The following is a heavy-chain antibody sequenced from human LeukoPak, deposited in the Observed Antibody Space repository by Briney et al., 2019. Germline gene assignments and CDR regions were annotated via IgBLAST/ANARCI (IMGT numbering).Heavy chain of an antibody. D-gene: IGHD3-16*01. CDR2: IYYSGST. J-gene: IGHJ4*02. CDR3: ATLSGPGETHDF. Sequence: PSETLSLTCTVSGGSISSYYWSWIRQPPGKGLEWIGYIYYSGSTNYNPSLKSRVTISVDTSKNQFSLKLSSVTAADTAVYYCATLSGPGETHDFWGQGTLVTVSS. CDR1: GGSISSYY. V-gene: IGHV4-59*08.